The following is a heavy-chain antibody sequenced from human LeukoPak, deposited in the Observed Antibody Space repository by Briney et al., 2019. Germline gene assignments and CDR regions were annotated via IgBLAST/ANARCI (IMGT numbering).Heavy chain of an antibody. V-gene: IGHV3-48*03. D-gene: IGHD1-26*01. J-gene: IGHJ4*02. Sequence: GGSLRLSCAASGFTLSRHGMHWVRQAPGKGLEWVSYISSSGSTIYYADSVKGRFTISRDNAKNSLYLQMNSLRAEDTAVYYCARDSVGAGVIFDYWGQGTLVTVSS. CDR3: ARDSVGAGVIFDY. CDR2: ISSSGSTI. CDR1: GFTLSRHG.